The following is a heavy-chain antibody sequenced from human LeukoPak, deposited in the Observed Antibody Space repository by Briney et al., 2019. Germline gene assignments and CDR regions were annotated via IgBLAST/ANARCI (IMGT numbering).Heavy chain of an antibody. J-gene: IGHJ4*02. D-gene: IGHD2-2*01. V-gene: IGHV1-18*01. CDR3: ARDGPRYCSSTSCYLDY. CDR1: GYTFTSYG. Sequence: ASVKVSCKASGYTFTSYGISWVRQAPGQGLEWMGRISAYNGNTNYAQKLQGRVTMTTDTSTSTAYMELRSLRSDDTAVYYCARDGPRYCSSTSCYLDYWGQGTLVTVSS. CDR2: ISAYNGNT.